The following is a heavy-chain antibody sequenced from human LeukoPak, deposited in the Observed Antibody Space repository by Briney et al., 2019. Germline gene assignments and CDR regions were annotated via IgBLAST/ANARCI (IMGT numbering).Heavy chain of an antibody. D-gene: IGHD3-22*01. CDR1: GFTFSSYW. V-gene: IGHV3-7*01. Sequence: GGSLRLSCAASGFTFSSYWMSWVRQAPGKGLEWVANIKQDGSEKYYVDSVKGRFTISRDNAKNSLYLQMNSLKAEDTAVYYCAWGSSGYYYFDYWGQGTLVTVSS. CDR2: IKQDGSEK. CDR3: AWGSSGYYYFDY. J-gene: IGHJ4*02.